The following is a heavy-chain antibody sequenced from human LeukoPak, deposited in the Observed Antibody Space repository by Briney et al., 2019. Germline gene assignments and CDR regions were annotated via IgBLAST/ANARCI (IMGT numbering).Heavy chain of an antibody. Sequence: GGSLRLSCAASGFTVSSTHMSWVRQAPGKGLEWVSVIYTGGSTYHADSVKGRFTTSRDNSENTLYLQMNSLRAEDTAVYYRASPYYYGSGSYDVHYYYGLDVWGQGTTVTVSS. D-gene: IGHD3-10*01. CDR2: IYTGGST. CDR1: GFTVSSTH. J-gene: IGHJ6*02. V-gene: IGHV3-53*01. CDR3: ASPYYYGSGSYDVHYYYGLDV.